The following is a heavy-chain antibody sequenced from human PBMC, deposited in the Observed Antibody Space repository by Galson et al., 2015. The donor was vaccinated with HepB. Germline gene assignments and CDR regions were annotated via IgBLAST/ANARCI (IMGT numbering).Heavy chain of an antibody. CDR1: GYTFTGYY. CDR2: INPNSGGT. Sequence: SVKVSCKASGYTFTGYYMHWVRQAPGQGLEWMGWINPNSGGTNYAQKFQGRVTMTRDTSISTAYMELSRLRSDDTAVYYCARDSPIVSSGWYGLDYWGQGTLVTVSS. CDR3: ARDSPIVSSGWYGLDY. D-gene: IGHD6-19*01. J-gene: IGHJ4*02. V-gene: IGHV1-2*02.